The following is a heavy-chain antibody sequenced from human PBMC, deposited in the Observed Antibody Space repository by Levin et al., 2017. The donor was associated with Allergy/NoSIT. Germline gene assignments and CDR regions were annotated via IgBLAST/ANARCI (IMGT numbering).Heavy chain of an antibody. Sequence: LSLTCAASGFTFDDYAMHWVRQAPGKGLGWVSGISWNSGSIGYADSVKGRFTISRDNAKNSLYLQMNSLRAEDTALYYCAAYVNYYGMDVWGQGTTVTVSS. V-gene: IGHV3-9*01. CDR3: AAYVNYYGMDV. CDR1: GFTFDDYA. J-gene: IGHJ6*02. CDR2: ISWNSGSI. D-gene: IGHD3-10*02.